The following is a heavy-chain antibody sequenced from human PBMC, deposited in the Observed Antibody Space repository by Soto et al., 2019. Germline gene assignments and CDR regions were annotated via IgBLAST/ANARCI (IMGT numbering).Heavy chain of an antibody. D-gene: IGHD4-17*01. CDR3: SSGGYGDYTTYYYGMDV. J-gene: IGHJ6*02. CDR1: GYTFTSYG. V-gene: IGHV1-18*01. CDR2: ISADNGNT. Sequence: ASVKVSCKASGYTFTSYGISWVRQAPGQGLEWMGWISADNGNTNYAQKLQGRVTMTTDTSTSTAYMELRSLRSDDTAVYYCSSGGYGDYTTYYYGMDVWGQGTTVTVSS.